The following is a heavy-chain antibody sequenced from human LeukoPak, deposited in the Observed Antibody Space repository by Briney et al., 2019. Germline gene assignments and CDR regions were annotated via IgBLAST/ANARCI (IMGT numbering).Heavy chain of an antibody. CDR1: GFTFSRYW. D-gene: IGHD6-19*01. CDR3: ARVPPLADVP. V-gene: IGHV3-7*04. CDR2: IKEDRSEK. Sequence: GGALRLSCAASGFTFSRYWMGWVRQAPGKGLEWVANIKEDRSEKYYVDSVKGRFTISRDNAKNSVYLQMNSLRAEDTAVYYCARVPPLADVPWGQGTLVTVSS. J-gene: IGHJ5*02.